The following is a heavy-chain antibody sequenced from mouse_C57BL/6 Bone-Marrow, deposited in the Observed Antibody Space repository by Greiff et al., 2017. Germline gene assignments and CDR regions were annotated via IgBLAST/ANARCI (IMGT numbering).Heavy chain of an antibody. CDR2: IYPGSGST. V-gene: IGHV1-55*01. CDR3: ARYGSSPFDY. J-gene: IGHJ2*01. D-gene: IGHD1-1*01. Sequence: QVQLQPPGAELVKPGASVKMSCKASGYTFTSYWITWVKQRPGQGLEWIGDIYPGSGSTNYNEKVKSKATLTVDTSSSTAYMQLSILTSEDSAVYYCARYGSSPFDYWGQGTTLTVSS. CDR1: GYTFTSYW.